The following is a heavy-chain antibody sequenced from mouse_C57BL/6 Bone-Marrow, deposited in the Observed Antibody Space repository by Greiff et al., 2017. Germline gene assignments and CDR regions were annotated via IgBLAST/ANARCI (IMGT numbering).Heavy chain of an antibody. J-gene: IGHJ3*01. CDR1: GFSLTSYG. Sequence: VQLQQSGPGLVQPSQSLSITCTVSGFSLTSYGVHWVRQSQGKGLEWLGVIWSGGSTDYNAAFISRLSISKDNSKSQVFFKMNSLQADDAAIYYCARRYDYEGFAYWGQGTLVTVTA. CDR2: IWSGGST. V-gene: IGHV2-2*01. D-gene: IGHD2-4*01. CDR3: ARRYDYEGFAY.